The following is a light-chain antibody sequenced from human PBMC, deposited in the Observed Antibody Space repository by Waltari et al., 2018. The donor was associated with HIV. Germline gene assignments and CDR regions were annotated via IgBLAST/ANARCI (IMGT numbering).Light chain of an antibody. V-gene: IGKV3-20*01. J-gene: IGKJ2*01. CDR1: QTITSNY. Sequence: IVLTPSPGTLSLSPGERVRLSCRASQTITSNYLAWFQQKPGQAPRLLIYGASNRATGIPDRFRGSESGTDFTLTISRLEPEDFAVYYCHQYGETSYTFGQGTKLEIK. CDR3: HQYGETSYT. CDR2: GAS.